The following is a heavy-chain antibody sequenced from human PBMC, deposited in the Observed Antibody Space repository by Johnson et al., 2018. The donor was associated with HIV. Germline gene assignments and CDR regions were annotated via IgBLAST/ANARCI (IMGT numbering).Heavy chain of an antibody. J-gene: IGHJ3*02. V-gene: IGHV3-30-3*01. CDR3: AREYSSLSQGAFDI. D-gene: IGHD6-6*01. Sequence: VQLVESGGGVVQPGRSLRLSCAASQFTFSSYAMHWVRQAPGKGLEWVAVISYDGSNKYYADSVKGRFTISRDNSKNTLYLQMNSLRAEDTAVYYCAREYSSLSQGAFDIWGQGTMVTVSS. CDR2: ISYDGSNK. CDR1: QFTFSSYA.